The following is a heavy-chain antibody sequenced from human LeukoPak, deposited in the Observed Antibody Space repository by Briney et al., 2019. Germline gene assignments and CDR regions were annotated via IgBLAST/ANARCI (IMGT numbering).Heavy chain of an antibody. CDR1: GFTFSSYG. D-gene: IGHD3-10*01. CDR2: IRYDGSNK. J-gene: IGHJ4*02. V-gene: IGHV3-30*02. CDR3: AKDLVRGVTVFDY. Sequence: GGSLRLSCAASGFTFSSYGMHWVRQAPGKGLEGVAFIRYDGSNKYYVDSVKGRFTISRDNSKNTLYLQMNSLRAEDTAVYYCAKDLVRGVTVFDYWGQGTLVTVSS.